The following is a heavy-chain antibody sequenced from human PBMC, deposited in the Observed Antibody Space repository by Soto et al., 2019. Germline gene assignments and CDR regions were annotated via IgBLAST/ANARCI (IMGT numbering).Heavy chain of an antibody. CDR3: ARGRIGGYWFDP. V-gene: IGHV1-69*05. CDR1: GGTFSSYA. CDR2: IIPIFGTA. D-gene: IGHD3-16*01. J-gene: IGHJ5*02. Sequence: SVKVSCKASGGTFSSYAISWVRQAPGQGLEWMGGIIPIFGTANYAQKFQGRVTITRDNSISTAYMELSSLRSEDTAVYYCARGRIGGYWFDPWGQGTLVTVSS.